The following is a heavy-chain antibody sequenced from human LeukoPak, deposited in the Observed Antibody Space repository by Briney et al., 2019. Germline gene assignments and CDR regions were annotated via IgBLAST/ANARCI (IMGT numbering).Heavy chain of an antibody. CDR3: AKGSRPDIVATRVDF. CDR1: GFTFSSYG. V-gene: IGHV3-33*03. J-gene: IGHJ4*02. Sequence: GGSLRLSCAASGFTFSSYGMHWVRQAPGKGLEWVAVIWYDGSNKYYADSVKGRFTISRDNAKNSLYLQMNSLRAEDTALYYCAKGSRPDIVATRVDFWGQGTLVTVSS. CDR2: IWYDGSNK. D-gene: IGHD5-12*01.